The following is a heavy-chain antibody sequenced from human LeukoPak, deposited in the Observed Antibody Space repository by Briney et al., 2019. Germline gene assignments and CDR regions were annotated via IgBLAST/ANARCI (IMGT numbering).Heavy chain of an antibody. CDR1: GFTVSSNY. CDR3: ARGYCSSTSCPDSDAFDI. V-gene: IGHV3-66*01. Sequence: GGSLRLSCAASGFTVSSNYMSWVRQAPGKGLEWVSVIYSGGSTYYADSVKGRFTISRDNSKNTLYLQMNSLRAEDTAVYYCARGYCSSTSCPDSDAFDIWGQGTMVTVSS. CDR2: IYSGGST. D-gene: IGHD2-2*01. J-gene: IGHJ3*02.